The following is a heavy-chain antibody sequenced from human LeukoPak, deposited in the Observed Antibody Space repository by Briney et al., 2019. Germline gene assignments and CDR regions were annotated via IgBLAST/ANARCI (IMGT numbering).Heavy chain of an antibody. Sequence: GASVTLSCKASGYTFTSYDINWVRQANGQGLEWMGWMYPNSGNTGYAQKFQGRVTITRNTSISTAYMELSSLRSEDTAVYYCARGTVVVPAAIDYWGQGTLVTVSS. CDR1: GYTFTSYD. D-gene: IGHD2-2*01. J-gene: IGHJ4*02. V-gene: IGHV1-8*03. CDR2: MYPNSGNT. CDR3: ARGTVVVPAAIDY.